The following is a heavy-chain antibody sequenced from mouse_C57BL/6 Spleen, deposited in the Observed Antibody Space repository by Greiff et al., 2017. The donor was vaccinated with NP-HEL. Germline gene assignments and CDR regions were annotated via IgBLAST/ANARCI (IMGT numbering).Heavy chain of an antibody. CDR3: AREEGMVTTGYYFGY. J-gene: IGHJ2*01. Sequence: VQLQQPGAELVRPGSSVKLSCKASGYTFTSYWMDWVKQRPGQGLEWIGNIYPSDSETHYNQKFKDKATLTVDKSSSTAYMQLSSLTSEDSAVYYCAREEGMVTTGYYFGYWGQGTTLTVSS. V-gene: IGHV1-61*01. CDR2: IYPSDSET. CDR1: GYTFTSYW. D-gene: IGHD2-2*01.